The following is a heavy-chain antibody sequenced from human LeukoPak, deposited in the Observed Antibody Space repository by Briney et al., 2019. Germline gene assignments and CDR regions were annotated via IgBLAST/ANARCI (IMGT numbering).Heavy chain of an antibody. CDR3: ARGPIVVVPAASYMDV. D-gene: IGHD2-2*01. J-gene: IGHJ6*03. CDR1: GFTFSSYA. V-gene: IGHV3-23*01. CDR2: ISGSGGST. Sequence: GGSLRLSCAASGFTFSSYAMSWVRQAPGKGLEWVSAISGSGGSTYYADSVKARFTISRDNSKNTLYLQMNSLRAEDTAVYYCARGPIVVVPAASYMDVWGKGTTVTISS.